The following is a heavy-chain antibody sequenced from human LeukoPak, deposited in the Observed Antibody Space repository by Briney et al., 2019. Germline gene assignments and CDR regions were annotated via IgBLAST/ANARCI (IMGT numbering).Heavy chain of an antibody. D-gene: IGHD6-19*01. CDR3: AREIAVAGTIN. Sequence: GGSLRLSCAASGFSFSSYGMYWVRQAPGKGLEWVAVISYDGSNKYYVDSVKGRFTISRDNSKNTLYLQMNSLRAEDTAVYYCAREIAVAGTINWGQGTLVTVSS. J-gene: IGHJ4*02. V-gene: IGHV3-30*03. CDR2: ISYDGSNK. CDR1: GFSFSSYG.